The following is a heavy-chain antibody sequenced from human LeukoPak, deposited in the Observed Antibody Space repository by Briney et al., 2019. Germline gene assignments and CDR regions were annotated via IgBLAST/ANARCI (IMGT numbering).Heavy chain of an antibody. D-gene: IGHD3-22*01. J-gene: IGHJ4*02. CDR1: GFTVSSNY. Sequence: QPGGSLRLSCAASGFTVSSNYMSWVRQAPGKGLEWVSVIYSGGSTYYADSVKGRLTISRDNPKNTLYLQMNSLRAEDTAVYYCAKAHLDSSGYYRFDYWGQGTLVTVSS. CDR2: IYSGGST. CDR3: AKAHLDSSGYYRFDY. V-gene: IGHV3-53*01.